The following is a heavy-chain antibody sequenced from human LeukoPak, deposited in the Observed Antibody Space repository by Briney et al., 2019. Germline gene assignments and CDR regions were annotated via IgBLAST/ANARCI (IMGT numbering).Heavy chain of an antibody. Sequence: GGSLRLSCAASGFTFSSYGMHWVRQAPGKGLEWVAVISYDGSNKYYADSVKGRFTISRDNSRSTLYLQMNSLRAEDTAVYYCAKDAGPQQLVFFDSWGQGTLVTVSS. D-gene: IGHD6-6*01. V-gene: IGHV3-30*18. J-gene: IGHJ4*02. CDR3: AKDAGPQQLVFFDS. CDR2: ISYDGSNK. CDR1: GFTFSSYG.